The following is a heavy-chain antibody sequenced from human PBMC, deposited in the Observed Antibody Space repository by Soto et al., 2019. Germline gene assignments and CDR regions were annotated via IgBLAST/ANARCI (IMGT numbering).Heavy chain of an antibody. CDR3: AVAMTTMTTYDY. CDR2: IYYSGST. V-gene: IGHV4-31*03. CDR1: GGSFSSGSYC. Sequence: TSETLSLTCTVSGGSFSSGSYCWSWIRQHPGKGLEWIGYIYYSGSTYYNPSLKSRVTMSADTSKNQFSLKLSSVTAADTAVYYCAVAMTTMTTYDYWGQGTLVTVSS. D-gene: IGHD4-17*01. J-gene: IGHJ4*02.